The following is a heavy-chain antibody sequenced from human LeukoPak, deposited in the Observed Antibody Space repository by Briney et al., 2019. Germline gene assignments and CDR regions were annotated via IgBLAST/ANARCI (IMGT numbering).Heavy chain of an antibody. CDR1: GYTFTSYY. J-gene: IGHJ4*02. CDR3: ARDRIAADY. Sequence: ASVKGSCKTSGYTFTSYYIHWVRQAPGQGLEWMGIINPTAGSTTYAQKFQDRVTMTRDTSTSTVYMELSGLTSEDTAVYYCARDRIAADYWGQGTLVTVSS. CDR2: INPTAGST. V-gene: IGHV1-46*01. D-gene: IGHD6-13*01.